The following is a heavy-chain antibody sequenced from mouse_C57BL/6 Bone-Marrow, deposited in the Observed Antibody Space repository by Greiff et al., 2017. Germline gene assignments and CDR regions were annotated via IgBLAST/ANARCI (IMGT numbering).Heavy chain of an antibody. CDR3: TVDLWAHKYYFDY. Sequence: VQLQQSGAELVRPGASVKLSCTASGFNIKDDYMHWVKQRPEQGLEWIGWIDPENGDTEYASKFPGQATITADTSSNPAYLQLSSLTSEDTAVYYCTVDLWAHKYYFDYWGQGTTLTVSA. V-gene: IGHV14-4*01. CDR1: GFNIKDDY. J-gene: IGHJ2*01. CDR2: IDPENGDT. D-gene: IGHD6-1*01.